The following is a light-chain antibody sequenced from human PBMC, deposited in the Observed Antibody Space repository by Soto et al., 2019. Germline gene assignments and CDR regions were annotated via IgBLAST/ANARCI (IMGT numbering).Light chain of an antibody. J-gene: IGKJ4*01. CDR3: QQYDDWLRLT. CDR1: QSVSSY. V-gene: IGKV3-11*01. CDR2: DAS. Sequence: EIVLTQSPATLSLSPGERATLSCRASQSVSSYLAWYQQKPGQAPRLLIDDASNRATGIPARFSGSGSGTDFTLTISILETEDFAVYFCQQYDDWLRLTFGGGTKVDIK.